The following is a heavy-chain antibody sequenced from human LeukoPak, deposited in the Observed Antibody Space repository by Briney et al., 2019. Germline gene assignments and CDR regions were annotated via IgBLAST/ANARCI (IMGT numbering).Heavy chain of an antibody. J-gene: IGHJ4*02. CDR2: ISGSGGST. CDR3: AKDRRFGELLYYFDY. V-gene: IGHV3-23*01. Sequence: GGSLRLSCAASGFTFSSYAMSWVRQAPGKGLEWVSAISGSGGSTYYADSVKGRITISRDNSKNTLYLQMNSLRAEDTAVYYCAKDRRFGELLYYFDYWGQGTLVTVSS. D-gene: IGHD3-10*01. CDR1: GFTFSSYA.